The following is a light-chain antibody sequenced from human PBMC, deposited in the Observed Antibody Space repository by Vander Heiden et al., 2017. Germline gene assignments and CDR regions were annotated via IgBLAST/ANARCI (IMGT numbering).Light chain of an antibody. CDR2: GAS. CDR3: HQSANTPQT. V-gene: IGKV3-20*01. J-gene: IGKJ2*01. CDR1: RRVSSSY. Sequence: IVFQHSPAPSSLSRGEAATLSCSASRRVSSSYLAWYQQKPGQAPRLLIYGASTRATGIPDRFIGGGSGTVFTLTISSLEPEDCAAYFCHQSANTPQTFGLGTKLEIK.